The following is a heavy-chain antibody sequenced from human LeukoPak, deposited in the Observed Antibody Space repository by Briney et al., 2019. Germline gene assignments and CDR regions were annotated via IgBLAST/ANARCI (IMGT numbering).Heavy chain of an antibody. D-gene: IGHD3-22*01. J-gene: IGHJ4*02. CDR1: GFTFSSYG. V-gene: IGHV3-33*06. CDR2: IWYDGSNK. CDR3: AKDINYDSSGYFIDY. Sequence: EGSLRLSCAASGFTFSSYGMHWVRQAPGKGLEWVAVIWYDGSNKYYADSVKGRFTISRDDSKNTLYLQMNSLRAEDTAVYYCAKDINYDSSGYFIDYWGQGTLVTVSS.